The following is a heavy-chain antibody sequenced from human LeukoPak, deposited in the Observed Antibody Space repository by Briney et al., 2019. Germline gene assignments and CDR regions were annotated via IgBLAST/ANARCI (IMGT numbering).Heavy chain of an antibody. Sequence: PGGSLRLSCAASGFTFSSYWMSWVRQAPGKGLEWVANIKQDGSEKYYVDSVKGRFTISRDNAKNSLYLQMNSLRAEDTAVYYCARDYRTAKIVVVPAAPINWFDPWGQGTLVTVSS. J-gene: IGHJ5*02. CDR3: ARDYRTAKIVVVPAAPINWFDP. D-gene: IGHD2-2*01. CDR1: GFTFSSYW. CDR2: IKQDGSEK. V-gene: IGHV3-7*01.